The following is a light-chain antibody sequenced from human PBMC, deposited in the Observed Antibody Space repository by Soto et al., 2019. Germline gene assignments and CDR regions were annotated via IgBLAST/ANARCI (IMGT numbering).Light chain of an antibody. CDR1: QSVSSY. Sequence: ELVLTQSPATLSLSPGERATLSCRASQSVSSYLAWYQQKPGQAPSLLIYDASNRATGIPARFSGSGSGTEFTPTISSLEPEDFAVDYCQQRSNWPTFGPGTKVDIK. CDR2: DAS. CDR3: QQRSNWPT. J-gene: IGKJ3*01. V-gene: IGKV3-11*01.